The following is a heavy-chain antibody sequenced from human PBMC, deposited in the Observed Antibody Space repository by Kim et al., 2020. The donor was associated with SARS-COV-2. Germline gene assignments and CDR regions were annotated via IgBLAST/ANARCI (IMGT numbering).Heavy chain of an antibody. D-gene: IGHD3-22*01. CDR3: ARDIDSSGYYGGDY. Sequence: ADPGKGRFTNSRDNSKNTRYRQMNSLRAEDTAVYYCARDIDSSGYYGGDYWGQGTLVTVSS. J-gene: IGHJ4*02. V-gene: IGHV3-33*01.